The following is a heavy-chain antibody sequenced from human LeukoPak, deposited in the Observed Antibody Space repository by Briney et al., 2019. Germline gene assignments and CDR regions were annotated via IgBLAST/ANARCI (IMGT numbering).Heavy chain of an antibody. CDR1: GGSISSGSYY. V-gene: IGHV4-61*10. CDR2: IYYSGST. J-gene: IGHJ4*02. Sequence: SQTLSLTCTVSGGSISSGSYYWSWIRQPAGKGLEWIGYIYYSGSTNYNPPLKSRVTISVDTSKNQFSLKLSSVTAADTAVYYCARDFDYWGQGTLVTVSS. CDR3: ARDFDY.